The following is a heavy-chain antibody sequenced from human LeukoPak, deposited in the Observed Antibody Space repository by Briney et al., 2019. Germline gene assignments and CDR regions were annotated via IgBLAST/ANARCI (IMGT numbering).Heavy chain of an antibody. CDR3: ARGRYYSCTSCHLDYFDY. V-gene: IGHV3-30*02. CDR2: IRFDGNHQ. D-gene: IGHD2-2*01. CDR1: GFTFNTHG. Sequence: GGSLRLSCVASGFTFNTHGMHWLRQAPGKGLGWVAFIRFDGNHQLYADSVEGRFTISRDNSQNTLHLQVNSLRAEDTAVYYCARGRYYSCTSCHLDYFDYWGQGTLVTVSS. J-gene: IGHJ4*02.